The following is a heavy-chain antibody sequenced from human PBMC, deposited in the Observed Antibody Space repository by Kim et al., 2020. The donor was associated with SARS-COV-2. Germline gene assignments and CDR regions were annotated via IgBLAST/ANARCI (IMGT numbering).Heavy chain of an antibody. CDR1: GFTFSSYW. J-gene: IGHJ4*02. CDR3: ARASFGGNDY. D-gene: IGHD1-26*01. V-gene: IGHV3-74*01. CDR2: INSDGSIT. Sequence: GSLRLSCAASGFTFSSYWMHWVRQAPGKGLVWVSHINSDGSITNYADSVKGRFTISRDNAKNTLYLQMNSLRAEDTAVYYCARASFGGNDYWGQGTLVSVSS.